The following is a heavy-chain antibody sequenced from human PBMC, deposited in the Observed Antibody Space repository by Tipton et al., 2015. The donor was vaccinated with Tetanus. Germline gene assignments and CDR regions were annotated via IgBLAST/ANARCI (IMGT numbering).Heavy chain of an antibody. CDR2: VSYSGRT. CDR3: ARANNELPKKGPFDS. Sequence: GLVKPSETLSLTCTVSGASVRAGDYSWNWIRQPPGKGLEWLAYVSYSGRTNSNYFLKSRITVSQDASKNQFSLRLTSVTAVDTAVYYCARANNELPKKGPFDSWGQGRLVIVSS. V-gene: IGHV4-61*08. J-gene: IGHJ4*02. CDR1: GASVRAGDYS. D-gene: IGHD1-1*01.